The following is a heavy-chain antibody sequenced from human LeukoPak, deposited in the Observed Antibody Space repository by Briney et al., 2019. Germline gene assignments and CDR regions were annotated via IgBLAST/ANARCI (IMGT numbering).Heavy chain of an antibody. J-gene: IGHJ4*02. D-gene: IGHD1-26*01. CDR2: INWSGSRT. CDR3: ASAVGAGYYFDY. V-gene: IGHV3-20*04. CDR1: GFTFDDYG. Sequence: RSGGSLRLSCGASGFTFDDYGMSWVRQAPGKGLEWVSGINWSGSRTGYADSVKGRFTISRDNAKNSLYLQMNSLRAEDTAFYYCASAVGAGYYFDYWGQGTLVTVPS.